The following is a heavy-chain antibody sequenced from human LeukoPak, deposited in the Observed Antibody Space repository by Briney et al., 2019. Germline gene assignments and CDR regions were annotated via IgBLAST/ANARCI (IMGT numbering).Heavy chain of an antibody. D-gene: IGHD6-19*01. CDR1: GDSVSSNSAA. Sequence: QSGPGLVKPSQTLSLTCAISGDSVSSNSAAWNWIRHSPSRGLEWLGRTNYRSKWYNDYAVSVKGRIIINPDTSRNQFSLQLNSVTPEDTAVYYCARSVFSSSGWHWYFDLWGRGTLVTVSS. J-gene: IGHJ2*01. CDR3: ARSVFSSSGWHWYFDL. V-gene: IGHV6-1*01. CDR2: TNYRSKWYN.